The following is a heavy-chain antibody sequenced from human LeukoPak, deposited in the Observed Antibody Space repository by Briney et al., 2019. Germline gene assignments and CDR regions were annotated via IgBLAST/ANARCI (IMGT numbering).Heavy chain of an antibody. J-gene: IGHJ4*02. CDR3: ARSTVTTFGDY. CDR2: IYYSGST. V-gene: IGHV4-59*08. Sequence: SETLSLTCTVAGGSISSYYWSWIRQPPGKGLEWIGYIYYSGSTNYNPSLKSRVTISVDTSKNQFSLKLSSVTAADTAVYYCARSTVTTFGDYWGQGTLVTVSS. D-gene: IGHD4-17*01. CDR1: GGSISSYY.